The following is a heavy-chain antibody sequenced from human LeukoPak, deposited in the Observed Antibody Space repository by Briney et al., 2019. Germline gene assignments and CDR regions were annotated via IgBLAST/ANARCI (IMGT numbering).Heavy chain of an antibody. CDR2: ITGSGGST. CDR1: GFTFSTYA. D-gene: IGHD5-18*01. V-gene: IGHV3-23*01. CDR3: AKSRGYSYGSNYYFDY. J-gene: IGHJ4*02. Sequence: GGSLRLSCAASGFTFSTYAMSWVRQAPGRGLEWVSAITGSGGSTYYADSMKGRFTISRDNSKNTLYLQMNSLRAEDTAVYYCAKSRGYSYGSNYYFDYWGQGTLVTVSS.